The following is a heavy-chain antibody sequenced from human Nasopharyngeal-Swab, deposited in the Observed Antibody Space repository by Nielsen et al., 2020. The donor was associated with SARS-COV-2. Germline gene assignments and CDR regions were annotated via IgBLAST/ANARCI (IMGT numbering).Heavy chain of an antibody. V-gene: IGHV4-31*03. Sequence: SETLSLTCTVPGGSISSGGYYWSWIRQHPGKGLEWIGYIYYSGSTYYNPSLKSRVTISVDTSKNQFSLKLSSVTAADTAVYYCARDRTAAPGIWFDPWGQGTLVTVSS. D-gene: IGHD6-13*01. CDR3: ARDRTAAPGIWFDP. CDR1: GGSISSGGYY. J-gene: IGHJ5*02. CDR2: IYYSGST.